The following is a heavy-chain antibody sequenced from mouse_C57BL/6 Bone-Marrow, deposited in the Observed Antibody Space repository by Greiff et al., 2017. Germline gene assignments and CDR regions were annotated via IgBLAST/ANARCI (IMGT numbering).Heavy chain of an antibody. CDR1: GYTFTSYW. CDR2: IDPSDSYT. CDR3: ANSDDGYLYYYAMDY. Sequence: QVQLQQPGAELVKPGASVKLSCKASGYTFTSYWMQWVKQRPGQGLEWIGEIDPSDSYTNSNQKFKGKATLTVDPSSSTASMQLSSLTSEDSAVKYWANSDDGYLYYYAMDYWGQGTSVTVSS. D-gene: IGHD2-3*01. J-gene: IGHJ4*01. V-gene: IGHV1-50*01.